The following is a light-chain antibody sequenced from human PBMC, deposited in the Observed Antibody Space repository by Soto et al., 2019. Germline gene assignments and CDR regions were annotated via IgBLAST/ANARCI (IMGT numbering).Light chain of an antibody. J-gene: IGKJ4*01. V-gene: IGKV3-15*01. CDR3: QQYNNCPPLT. CDR1: QSVSSN. CDR2: GAS. Sequence: EIVMTQSPATLSVSPGERATLSCRASQSVSSNLAWYQQKPGQAPRLLIYGASTRATGIPARFSGSGSGTEFTLTISIRQSEDFAVYYCQQYNNCPPLTFGGGTKVEIK.